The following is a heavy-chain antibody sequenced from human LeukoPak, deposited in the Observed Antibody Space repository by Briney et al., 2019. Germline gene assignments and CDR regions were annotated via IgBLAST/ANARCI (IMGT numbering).Heavy chain of an antibody. Sequence: GGSLRLSRAASGFTFRNYAMTWVRQPPGKGLDWGSSINGNGRATYYADSVRGRFTISRDNSKNTLYLQMNSLRAEDTAVFYCAKGGAYYDFIFDPWGQGTLVTVSS. CDR2: INGNGRAT. J-gene: IGHJ5*02. V-gene: IGHV3-23*01. CDR3: AKGGAYYDFIFDP. CDR1: GFTFRNYA. D-gene: IGHD3-3*01.